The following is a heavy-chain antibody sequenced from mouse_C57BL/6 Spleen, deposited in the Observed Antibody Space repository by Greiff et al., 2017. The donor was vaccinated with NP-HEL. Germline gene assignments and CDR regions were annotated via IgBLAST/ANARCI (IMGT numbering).Heavy chain of an antibody. Sequence: VQLQQSGAELVRPGTSVKKSCKASGYTFTNYWIGWAKQRPGHGLEWIGDIYPGGGYTNYNEKFKGKATLTADKSSSTAYMQFSSLTSEDSAIYYCARSLYDYDDGYFDYWGQGTTLTVSS. CDR3: ARSLYDYDDGYFDY. V-gene: IGHV1-63*01. J-gene: IGHJ2*01. CDR1: GYTFTNYW. D-gene: IGHD2-4*01. CDR2: IYPGGGYT.